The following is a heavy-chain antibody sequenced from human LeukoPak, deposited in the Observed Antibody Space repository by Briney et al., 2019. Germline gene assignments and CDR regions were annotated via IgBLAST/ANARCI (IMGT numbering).Heavy chain of an antibody. V-gene: IGHV3-23*01. J-gene: IGHJ6*02. CDR3: ARDLEFAPYDFWTYYYYGMDV. CDR1: GFTFSSYT. Sequence: GGSLRLSCAASGFTFSSYTISWVRQAPGKGLEWVSAISGSGGSAYYADSVKGRFIISRDNSKNTLYLQMNSLRAEDTAVYYCARDLEFAPYDFWTYYYYGMDVWGQGTTVTVSS. CDR2: ISGSGGSA. D-gene: IGHD3-3*01.